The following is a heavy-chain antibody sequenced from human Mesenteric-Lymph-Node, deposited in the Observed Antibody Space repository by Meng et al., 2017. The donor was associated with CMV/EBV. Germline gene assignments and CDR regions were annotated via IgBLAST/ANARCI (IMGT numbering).Heavy chain of an antibody. CDR3: ARGRGYDFWSGYQDGMDV. D-gene: IGHD3-3*01. Sequence: SCAASGFTFSDYYMSWIRQAPGKGLEWVSYISSSGSTIYYADSVKGRFTISRDNAENSLYLQMNSLRAEDTAVYYCARGRGYDFWSGYQDGMDVWGQGTTVTVSS. J-gene: IGHJ6*02. V-gene: IGHV3-11*01. CDR2: ISSSGSTI. CDR1: GFTFSDYY.